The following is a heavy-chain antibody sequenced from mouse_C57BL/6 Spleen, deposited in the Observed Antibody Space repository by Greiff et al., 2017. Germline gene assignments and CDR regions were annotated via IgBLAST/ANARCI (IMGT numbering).Heavy chain of an antibody. CDR1: GYTFTSYW. Sequence: QVQLKQPGAELVKPGASVKLSCKASGYTFTSYWMHWVKQRPGRGLEWIGRIDPNSGGTKYNEKFKSKATLTVDKPSSTAYRQLSSLTSEDSAVYYCARKGDYPFAYWGQGTLVTVSA. CDR2: IDPNSGGT. J-gene: IGHJ3*01. D-gene: IGHD2-4*01. CDR3: ARKGDYPFAY. V-gene: IGHV1-72*01.